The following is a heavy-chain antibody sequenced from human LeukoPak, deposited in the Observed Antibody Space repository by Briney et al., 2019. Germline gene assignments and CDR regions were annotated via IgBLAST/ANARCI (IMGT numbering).Heavy chain of an antibody. J-gene: IGHJ4*02. CDR1: TXXXXA. CDR3: ARSLFGFGESWDDY. CDR2: ISYDGSNK. D-gene: IGHD3-10*01. V-gene: IGHV3-30*04. Sequence: TXXXXAXXWVRQAPGKGLEWVAVISYDGSNKYYADSVKGRFTISRDNSKNTLYLQMNSLRAEDTAVYYCARSLFGFGESWDDYWGQGTLVTVSS.